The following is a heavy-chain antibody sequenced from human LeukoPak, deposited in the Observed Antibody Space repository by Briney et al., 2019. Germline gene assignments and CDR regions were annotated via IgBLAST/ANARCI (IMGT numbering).Heavy chain of an antibody. CDR2: INHSGST. CDR3: ARGTYYDFWSGYYLPVTNWFDP. CDR1: GGSFSGYY. Sequence: SETLSLTCAVYGGSFSGYYWSWIRQPPGKGLEWIGEINHSGSTNYNPSLKSRVTISVDTSKNQFSLKLSSVTAADTAVYYCARGTYYDFWSGYYLPVTNWFDPWGQRTLVTVSS. V-gene: IGHV4-34*01. D-gene: IGHD3-3*01. J-gene: IGHJ5*02.